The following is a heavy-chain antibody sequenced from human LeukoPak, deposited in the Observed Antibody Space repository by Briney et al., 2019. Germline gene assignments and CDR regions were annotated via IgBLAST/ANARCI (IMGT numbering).Heavy chain of an antibody. CDR2: ISGSGGST. D-gene: IGHD4-17*01. J-gene: IGHJ3*02. V-gene: IGHV3-23*01. CDR3: AREPVDYGDYVAAFDI. CDR1: GFTFSSYA. Sequence: PGGSLRLSCAASGFTFSSYAMSWVRQAPGKGLEWVSAISGSGGSTYYADSVKGRFTISRDNSKNTLYLQMNSLRAEDTAVYYCAREPVDYGDYVAAFDIWGQGTMVTVSS.